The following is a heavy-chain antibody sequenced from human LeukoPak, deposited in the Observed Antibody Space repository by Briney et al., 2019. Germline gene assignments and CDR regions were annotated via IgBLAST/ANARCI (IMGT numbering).Heavy chain of an antibody. D-gene: IGHD3-22*01. CDR2: ISGSGGST. V-gene: IGHV3-23*01. Sequence: PGGSLRLSCAASGFTFSSYGMSWVRQAPGKGLEWVSAISGSGGSTYYADSVKGRFTISRDNSKNTLYLQMNSLRAEDTAVYYCAKGLYDSSGYYLYWGQGTQVTVSS. CDR3: AKGLYDSSGYYLY. CDR1: GFTFSSYG. J-gene: IGHJ4*02.